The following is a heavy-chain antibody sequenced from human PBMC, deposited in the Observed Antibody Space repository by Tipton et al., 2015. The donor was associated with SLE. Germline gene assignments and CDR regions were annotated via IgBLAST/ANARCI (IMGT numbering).Heavy chain of an antibody. CDR2: INHSGST. Sequence: TLSLTCAVYGGSFSGYYWSWIRQPPGKGLERIGEINHSGSTNYNPSLKSRVTISVDTSKNQFSLKLSSVTAADTAVYYCARDGPTWGYYYYMDVWGKGTTVPVSS. J-gene: IGHJ6*03. D-gene: IGHD7-27*01. CDR1: GGSFSGYY. CDR3: ARDGPTWGYYYYMDV. V-gene: IGHV4-34*01.